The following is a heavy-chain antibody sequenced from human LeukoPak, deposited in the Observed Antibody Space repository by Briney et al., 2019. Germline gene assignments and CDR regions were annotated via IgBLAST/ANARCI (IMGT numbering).Heavy chain of an antibody. J-gene: IGHJ6*02. D-gene: IGHD2-2*01. Sequence: GASVKVSCKASGYTFTGYYMHWVRQAPGQGLEWMGWINPNSGGTNYAQKFQGRVTMTRDTSISTAYMELSRLRSDDTAVYYCARGSIRLEDIVVVPAGMDYYGMDVWGQGTTVTVSS. V-gene: IGHV1-2*02. CDR3: ARGSIRLEDIVVVPAGMDYYGMDV. CDR2: INPNSGGT. CDR1: GYTFTGYY.